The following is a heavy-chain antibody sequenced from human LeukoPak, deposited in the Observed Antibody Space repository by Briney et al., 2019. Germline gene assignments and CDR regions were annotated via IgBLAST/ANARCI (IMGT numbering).Heavy chain of an antibody. CDR3: ARVGYSYGINDWSQTGLGAYPTKYYYHTDV. J-gene: IGHJ6*03. CDR1: GGSFSGYY. CDR2: INHSGST. D-gene: IGHD5-18*01. Sequence: WETLSLTCAVYGGSFSGYYWSWIRQPPGKGLEWVGEINHSGSTNYNPSLKSRVTISGDTSKNQFSLKLSSVTAADTAVYFCARVGYSYGINDWSQTGLGAYPTKYYYHTDVWGKGTTVTVSS. V-gene: IGHV4-34*01.